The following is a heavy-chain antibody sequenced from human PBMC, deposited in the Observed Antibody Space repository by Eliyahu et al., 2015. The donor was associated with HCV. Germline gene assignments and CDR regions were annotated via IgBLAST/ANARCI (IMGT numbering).Heavy chain of an antibody. CDR2: IXYDGSNK. CDR3: ARDVGREILPDAFDI. Sequence: QVQLVESGGGVVQPGRSLRLSCAASGFTFSSYGMHWVRQAPGKGLEWVAVIXYDGSNKYYADSVKGRFTVSRDNSKNTLYLQMNSLRAEDTAVYYCARDVGREILPDAFDIWGQGTVVTVSS. CDR1: GFTFSSYG. D-gene: IGHD3/OR15-3a*01. V-gene: IGHV3-33*01. J-gene: IGHJ3*02.